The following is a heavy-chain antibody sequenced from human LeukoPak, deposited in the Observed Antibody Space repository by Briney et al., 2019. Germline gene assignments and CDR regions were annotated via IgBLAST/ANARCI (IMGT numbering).Heavy chain of an antibody. J-gene: IGHJ4*02. Sequence: GASVKVSCKASGFTFTSSAMQWVRQARGQRLASIGWIVDGSGNTNYAQKFLEKVTITRHMSTSTAYIELSSLRSEDTAVYYCAADLWQQGVPGEYYFDYWGQGTLVTVSS. CDR3: AADLWQQGVPGEYYFDY. CDR2: IVDGSGNT. CDR1: GFTFTSSA. V-gene: IGHV1-58*02. D-gene: IGHD3-10*01.